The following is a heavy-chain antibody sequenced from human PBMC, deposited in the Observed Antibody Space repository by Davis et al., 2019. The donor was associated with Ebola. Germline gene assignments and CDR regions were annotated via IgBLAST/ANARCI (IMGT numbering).Heavy chain of an antibody. J-gene: IGHJ4*02. CDR2: IRSKANSYAT. CDR1: GFTFSSYG. D-gene: IGHD2-21*02. V-gene: IGHV3-73*01. Sequence: PGGSLRLSCAASGFTFSSYGMHWVRQASGKGLEWVGRIRSKANSYATAYAASVKGRFTISRDDSKNTAYLQMNSLKTEDTAVYYCTTDWVGVTDYWGQGTLVTVSS. CDR3: TTDWVGVTDY.